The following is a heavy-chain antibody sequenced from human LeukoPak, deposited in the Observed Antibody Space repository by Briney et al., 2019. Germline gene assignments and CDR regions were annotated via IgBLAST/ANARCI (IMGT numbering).Heavy chain of an antibody. CDR3: AGNSIIAMVRGVIDY. D-gene: IGHD3-10*01. CDR2: ISHSGST. CDR1: SGSLSGYY. V-gene: IGHV4-34*01. J-gene: IGHJ4*02. Sequence: SQTLSLTCHVYSGSLSGYYWSWIRPPPGKGLEWIGEISHSGSTNYDTTPKSGVTISGDTSKTQFSLKLSSVTAAITAVYYCAGNSIIAMVRGVIDYWGQGTLVTVSS.